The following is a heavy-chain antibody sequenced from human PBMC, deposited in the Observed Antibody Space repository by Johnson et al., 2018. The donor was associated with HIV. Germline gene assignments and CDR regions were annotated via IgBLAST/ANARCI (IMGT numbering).Heavy chain of an antibody. CDR3: ARGQRATDI. Sequence: MQLVESGGGVVQPGRSLRLSCAASGFNFNTYGMHWVRQAPGKGLEWVANIKQDGSEKYYVDSVKGRFTISRDNAKNSLYLQMNSLRAEDTAIYYCARGQRATDIWGQGTMVTVSS. V-gene: IGHV3-7*01. CDR2: IKQDGSEK. CDR1: GFNFNTYG. J-gene: IGHJ3*02.